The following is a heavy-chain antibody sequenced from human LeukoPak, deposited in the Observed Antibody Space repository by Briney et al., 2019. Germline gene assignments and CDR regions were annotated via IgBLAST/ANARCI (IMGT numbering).Heavy chain of an antibody. CDR2: IFFSGST. Sequence: SETLSLTCIVSGASISSDYWSWIRQPPGKGLEWIGYIFFSGSTNYNPSLKSRVIMLVDTSKNQFSLNLSSVTAADTAVYYCARGEMATIEDAFDIWGQGTMVTVSS. D-gene: IGHD5-24*01. CDR3: ARGEMATIEDAFDI. V-gene: IGHV4-59*01. CDR1: GASISSDY. J-gene: IGHJ3*02.